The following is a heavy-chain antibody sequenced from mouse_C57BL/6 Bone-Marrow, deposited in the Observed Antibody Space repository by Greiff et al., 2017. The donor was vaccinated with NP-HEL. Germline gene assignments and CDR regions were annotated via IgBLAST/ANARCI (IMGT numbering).Heavy chain of an antibody. CDR1: GYTFTSYW. CDR2: IDPSDSYT. CDR3: ARYGSSPAWFAY. J-gene: IGHJ3*01. V-gene: IGHV1-69*01. D-gene: IGHD1-1*01. Sequence: VKLVESGAELVMPGASVKLSCKASGYTFTSYWMHWVKQRPGQGLEWIGEIDPSDSYTNYNQKFKGKSTLTVDKSSSTAYMQLSSLTSEDSAVYYCARYGSSPAWFAYWGQGTLVTVSA.